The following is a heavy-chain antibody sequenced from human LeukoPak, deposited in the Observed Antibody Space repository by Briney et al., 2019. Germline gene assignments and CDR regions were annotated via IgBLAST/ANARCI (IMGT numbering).Heavy chain of an antibody. J-gene: IGHJ4*02. V-gene: IGHV3-15*01. D-gene: IGHD3-16*01. Sequence: GGSLRLSCAASGFTFSNAWMSWVRQAPGKGLEWVGRIKSKTDGGTTDYAAPVKGRFTISRDDSKNTLYLQMNSLRAEDTAVYYCARTSGESLEYFDYWGQGTLVTVSS. CDR1: GFTFSNAW. CDR3: ARTSGESLEYFDY. CDR2: IKSKTDGGTT.